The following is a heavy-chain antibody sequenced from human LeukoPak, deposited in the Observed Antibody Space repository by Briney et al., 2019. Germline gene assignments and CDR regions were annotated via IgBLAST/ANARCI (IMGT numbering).Heavy chain of an antibody. CDR2: IYYSGST. J-gene: IGHJ3*01. Sequence: SETLSLTCTVSGGSISSYYWSWIRQPPGKGLEWIGYIYYSGSTNYNPSLKSRVTISVDTSKNQFSLKLSSVTAADTAVYYCARQSGYSYGYGRDAFDLWGQGTMVTVSS. CDR3: ARQSGYSYGYGRDAFDL. D-gene: IGHD5-18*01. V-gene: IGHV4-59*08. CDR1: GGSISSYY.